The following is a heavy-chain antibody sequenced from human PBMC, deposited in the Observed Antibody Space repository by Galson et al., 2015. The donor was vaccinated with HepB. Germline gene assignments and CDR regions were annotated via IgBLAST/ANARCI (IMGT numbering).Heavy chain of an antibody. CDR3: ARSGSGWTRILGSFDL. D-gene: IGHD6-19*01. J-gene: IGHJ3*01. Sequence: SLRLSCAASGFTVSSNYMIWVRQAPGQGLEWVSFIYRGGTAYYADSVKGRFTISRDNSQNTLYLQMNSLKPEDTAVCYCARSGSGWTRILGSFDLWGQGTMVIVSS. CDR1: GFTVSSNY. V-gene: IGHV3-53*05. CDR2: IYRGGTA.